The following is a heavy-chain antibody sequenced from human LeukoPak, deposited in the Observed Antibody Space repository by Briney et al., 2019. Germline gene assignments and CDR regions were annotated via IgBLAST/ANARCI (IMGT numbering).Heavy chain of an antibody. D-gene: IGHD3/OR15-3a*01. Sequence: GGSLRLSCAATGFTFNIYAMSWARQAPGKGLEWVSEISGSGRTTYYADSVKGRFTISRDNSKNTLYLQMNSLRAEDTALYYCARDSTQGERSLLFFGYWGQGALVTASS. CDR1: GFTFNIYA. V-gene: IGHV3-23*01. CDR3: ARDSTQGERSLLFFGY. J-gene: IGHJ4*02. CDR2: ISGSGRTT.